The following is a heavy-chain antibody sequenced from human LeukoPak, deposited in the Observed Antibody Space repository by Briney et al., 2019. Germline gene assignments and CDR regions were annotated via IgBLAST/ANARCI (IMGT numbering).Heavy chain of an antibody. CDR2: INPSGGAT. J-gene: IGHJ4*02. CDR3: ARVLWFGELPRHD. CDR1: GYSFTNYY. Sequence: ASVKVSCKASGYSFTNYYLHWVRQAPGQGFEWMGIINPSGGATTYAQKFQGRVTMTRDTSTSTVYMELSSLTSEDTAVYYCARVLWFGELPRHDWGQGTLVTVSS. V-gene: IGHV1-46*01. D-gene: IGHD3-10*01.